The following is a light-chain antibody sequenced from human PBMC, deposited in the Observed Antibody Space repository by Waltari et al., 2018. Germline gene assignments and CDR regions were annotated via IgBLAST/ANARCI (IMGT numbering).Light chain of an antibody. Sequence: QSALTQPRSVSGSPGQSVTISCTRTSSDVGGYNYVSWYQQHPGKAPKLMIYDVSKRPSGVPDRCSGSKSGNTASLTISGLQSDDEADYYCCSYAGSYTGVFGTGSKVTVL. CDR1: SSDVGGYNY. V-gene: IGLV2-11*01. J-gene: IGLJ1*01. CDR2: DVS. CDR3: CSYAGSYTGV.